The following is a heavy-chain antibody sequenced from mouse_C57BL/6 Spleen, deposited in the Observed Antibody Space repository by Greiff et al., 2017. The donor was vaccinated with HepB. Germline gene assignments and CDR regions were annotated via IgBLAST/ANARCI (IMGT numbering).Heavy chain of an antibody. V-gene: IGHV5-4*03. D-gene: IGHD2-4*01. CDR2: ISDGGSYT. CDR3: ARGTGYDFSFDY. CDR1: GFTFSSYA. J-gene: IGHJ2*01. Sequence: DVMLVESGGGLVKPGGSLKLSCAASGFTFSSYAMSWVRQTPEKRLEWVATISDGGSYTYYPDNVKGRFTISRDNAKNNLYLQMSHLKSEDTAMYYCARGTGYDFSFDYWGQGTTLTVSS.